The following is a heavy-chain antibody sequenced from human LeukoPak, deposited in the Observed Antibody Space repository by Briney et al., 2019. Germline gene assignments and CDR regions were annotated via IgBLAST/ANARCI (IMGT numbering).Heavy chain of an antibody. V-gene: IGHV3-9*01. CDR2: ISWNSGSI. D-gene: IGHD3-22*01. CDR3: ATYVTMIVVSLGYFDY. Sequence: GGSLRLSCAASGFTFDDYAMHWVRQAPGKSLEWVSGISWNSGSIGYADSVKGRFTISRDNSKNTLYLQMNSLRAEDTAVYYCATYVTMIVVSLGYFDYWGQGTLVTVSS. CDR1: GFTFDDYA. J-gene: IGHJ4*02.